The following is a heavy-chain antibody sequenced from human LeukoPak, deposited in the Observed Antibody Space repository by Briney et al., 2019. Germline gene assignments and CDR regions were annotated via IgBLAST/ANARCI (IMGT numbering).Heavy chain of an antibody. J-gene: IGHJ4*02. CDR3: AKLLIDGIVGATDYFDY. D-gene: IGHD1-26*01. Sequence: GGSLRLSCAASGFTFSSYGMHWVRQAPGKGLEWVAVVSYDGSNKYYADSVKGRFTISRDNSKNTLYLHMNSLRAEDTAVYYCAKLLIDGIVGATDYFDYWGQGTLVTVSS. CDR1: GFTFSSYG. V-gene: IGHV3-30*18. CDR2: VSYDGSNK.